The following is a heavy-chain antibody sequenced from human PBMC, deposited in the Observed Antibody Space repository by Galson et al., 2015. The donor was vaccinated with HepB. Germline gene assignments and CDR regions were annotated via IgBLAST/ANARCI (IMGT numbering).Heavy chain of an antibody. CDR1: GYTFTSYG. J-gene: IGHJ4*02. CDR3: ARDREYYYDSSGYYYGY. CDR2: INPSGGST. V-gene: IGHV1-46*01. D-gene: IGHD3-22*01. Sequence: SVKVSCKASGYTFTSYGISWVRQAPGQGLEWMGIINPSGGSTSYAQKFQGRVTMTRDTSTSTVYMELSSLRSEDTAVYYCARDREYYYDSSGYYYGYWGQGTLVTVSS.